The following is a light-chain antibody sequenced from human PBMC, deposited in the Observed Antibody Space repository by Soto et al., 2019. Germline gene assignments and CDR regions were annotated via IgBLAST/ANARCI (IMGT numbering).Light chain of an antibody. V-gene: IGKV3-20*01. CDR3: QQASSFPPT. Sequence: EIVLTQSPGTLSLSPGERATLSCRASQSVTSSYLAWYQQMPGQAPRLLIYGASTRATGIPVRFSGSASGTEFTLTISSLQPEDFATYYCQQASSFPPTFGQGTRLEIK. CDR2: GAS. J-gene: IGKJ5*01. CDR1: QSVTSSY.